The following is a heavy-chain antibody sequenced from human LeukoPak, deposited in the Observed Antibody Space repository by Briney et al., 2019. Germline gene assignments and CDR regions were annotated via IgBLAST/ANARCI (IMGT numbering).Heavy chain of an antibody. CDR3: ATGDYDILTGYYRLDY. CDR1: GYTLTELS. D-gene: IGHD3-9*01. J-gene: IGHJ4*02. CDR2: FDPEDGET. Sequence: ASVKVSCKVSGYTLTELSMHWVRQAPGKGLEWMGGFDPEDGETIYAQKFQGRVTMTEDTSTDTTYMELSSLRSEDTAVYYCATGDYDILTGYYRLDYWGQGTLVTVSS. V-gene: IGHV1-24*01.